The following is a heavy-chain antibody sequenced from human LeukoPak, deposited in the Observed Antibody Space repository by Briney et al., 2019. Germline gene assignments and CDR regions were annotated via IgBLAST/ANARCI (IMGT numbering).Heavy chain of an antibody. CDR1: GGSVSSNSYY. CDR2: INYSGNT. V-gene: IGHV4-39*07. CDR3: ARSTAVAGIS. D-gene: IGHD6-19*01. J-gene: IGHJ5*02. Sequence: SETLSLTCTVSGGSVSSNSYYWGWIRQPPGKGLEWIGSINYSGNTYHNPSLKSRLTISVDTSKNQFSLKLSSVTAADTAVYYCARSTAVAGISWGQGTLVTVSS.